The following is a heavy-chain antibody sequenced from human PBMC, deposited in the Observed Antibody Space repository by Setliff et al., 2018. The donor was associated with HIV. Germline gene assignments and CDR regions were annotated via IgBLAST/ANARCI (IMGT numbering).Heavy chain of an antibody. CDR1: GFTFIDYA. J-gene: IGHJ3*01. V-gene: IGHV3-21*01. CDR3: ARSRSTRDAFDL. Sequence: GESLKISCAASGFTFIDYALNWVRQAPGKGLEWVSSISSSSSYIYYADSMKGRFTISRDNARNSLYLEMNSLRAEDTAVYYCARSRSTRDAFDLWGQGTMVT. CDR2: ISSSSSYI. D-gene: IGHD2-2*01.